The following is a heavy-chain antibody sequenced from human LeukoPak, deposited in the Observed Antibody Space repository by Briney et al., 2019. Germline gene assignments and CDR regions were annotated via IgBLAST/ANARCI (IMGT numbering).Heavy chain of an antibody. CDR2: IYYSGST. J-gene: IGHJ6*02. CDR1: GGSISSYY. CDR3: ARSSPVSMDV. V-gene: IGHV4-59*01. Sequence: SETLSLTCTVSGGSISSYYWSWIRQPPGKGLEWIGYIYYSGSTNYNPSLKSRVTISVDTSKNQFSLKLSSVTAADTAVYYCARSSPVSMDVWGQGTTVTVSS.